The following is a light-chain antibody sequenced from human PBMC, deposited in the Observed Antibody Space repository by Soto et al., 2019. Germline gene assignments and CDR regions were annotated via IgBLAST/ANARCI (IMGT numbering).Light chain of an antibody. V-gene: IGLV2-23*01. Sequence: QSVLTQPASVCGSPGQSISIPCTGTSSDVGSYNLVSWYQQHPGKAPKLMIYEGSKRPSGVSNRFSGSKSGNTASLTISGLQAEDDADYYCCSYASSSTYVFRTGTKV. J-gene: IGLJ1*01. CDR2: EGS. CDR1: SSDVGSYNL. CDR3: CSYASSSTYV.